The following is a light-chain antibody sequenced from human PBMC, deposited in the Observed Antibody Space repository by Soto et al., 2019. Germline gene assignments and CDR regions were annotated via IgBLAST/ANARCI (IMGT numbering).Light chain of an antibody. CDR1: SSNIGSNT. J-gene: IGLJ3*02. CDR3: AAWDDSLNGGV. CDR2: SNN. V-gene: IGLV1-44*01. Sequence: QSVLTQPPSASGTPGQRVTISCSGSSSNIGSNTVNRYQQLPGTAPKLLIYSNNQRPSGVPDRFSGSKSGTSASLAISGLQSEDEADYYCAAWDDSLNGGVFGGGTKVTVL.